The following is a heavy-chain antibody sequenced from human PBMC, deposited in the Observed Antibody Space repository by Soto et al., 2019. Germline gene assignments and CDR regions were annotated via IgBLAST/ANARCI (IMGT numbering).Heavy chain of an antibody. CDR3: AGAYCSGTTCYGLYGMDV. Sequence: PGGSLRLSCAASGFSFTNYAMHWVRQASGKGLEWVSSMSGSGGGTYYADSVKGRFTISRDNSKKTLFLQMNSLRAEDTALYYCAGAYCSGTTCYGLYGMDVWGQGTTVTVSS. J-gene: IGHJ6*02. V-gene: IGHV3-23*01. CDR2: MSGSGGGT. D-gene: IGHD2-2*01. CDR1: GFSFTNYA.